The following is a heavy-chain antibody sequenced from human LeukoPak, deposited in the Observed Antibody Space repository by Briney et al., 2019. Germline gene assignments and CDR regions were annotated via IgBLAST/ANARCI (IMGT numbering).Heavy chain of an antibody. D-gene: IGHD3-22*01. J-gene: IGHJ4*02. CDR2: IKRDGSDT. CDR3: ARDANYYDSRGENYFNY. V-gene: IGHV3-7*01. Sequence: GGSLRLSCAASGFAFSSYWMSWVRQAPGKGLEWVANIKRDGSDTYYVDSVKGRFTISRDNDKNSLYLQLTSRRVEDTAVYYCARDANYYDSRGENYFNYWGQGTLVTVSS. CDR1: GFAFSSYW.